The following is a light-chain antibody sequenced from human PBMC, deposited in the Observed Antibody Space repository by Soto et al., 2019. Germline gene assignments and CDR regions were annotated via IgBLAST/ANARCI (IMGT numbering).Light chain of an antibody. CDR2: EGN. CDR3: CSYAPSRTLL. V-gene: IGLV2-23*01. J-gene: IGLJ2*01. Sequence: QSVLTQPASVSESPGQSITISCTGTSSDVGTYNLVTWYQQHPGKAPKLIIYEGNKRPSGVSNRFSASKSGNTASLTISGLLAEDEADYYCCSYAPSRTLLFGGGT. CDR1: SSDVGTYNL.